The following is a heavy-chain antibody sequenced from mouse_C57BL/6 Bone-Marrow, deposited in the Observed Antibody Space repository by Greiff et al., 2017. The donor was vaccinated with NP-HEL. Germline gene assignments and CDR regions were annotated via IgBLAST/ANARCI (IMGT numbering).Heavy chain of an antibody. V-gene: IGHV1-82*01. CDR2: IYPGDGDT. CDR1: GYAFSSSW. Sequence: VQGVESGPELVKPGASVKISCKASGYAFSSSWMNWVKQRPGKGLEWIGRIYPGDGDTNYNGKFKGKATLTADKSSSTAYMQLSSLTSEDSAVYFCARMVYYSNYNYWGQGTTLTVSS. J-gene: IGHJ2*01. CDR3: ARMVYYSNYNY. D-gene: IGHD2-5*01.